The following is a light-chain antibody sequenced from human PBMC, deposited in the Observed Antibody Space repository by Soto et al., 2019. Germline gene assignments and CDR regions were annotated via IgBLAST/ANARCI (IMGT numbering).Light chain of an antibody. J-gene: IGLJ1*01. CDR1: TSDVGGYNS. CDR3: SSFTTSYTYV. V-gene: IGLV2-14*01. Sequence: QSALTQPASVSGSPGQSITISCSGTTSDVGGYNSVSWYQQHPGQAPKLIVYEVRRRPSGVSNRFSGSQSASTASLTISGLQAEDEADYYCSSFTTSYTYVFGTGTKRTVL. CDR2: EVR.